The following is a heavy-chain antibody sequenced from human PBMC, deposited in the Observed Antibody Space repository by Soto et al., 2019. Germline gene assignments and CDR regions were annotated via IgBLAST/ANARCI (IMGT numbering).Heavy chain of an antibody. V-gene: IGHV4-30-4*01. CDR1: GGSISSAYYY. J-gene: IGHJ4*02. CDR3: ARGPSGDKVDY. CDR2: IYDSGST. D-gene: IGHD7-27*01. Sequence: QVQLQEPGPGLVKPSQTLSLTCTVSGGSISSAYYYWSWIRQPQGKGLQWIGHIYDSGSTYSNPSLQSQVTISMDTSKNQFSLKLSSVTAADTAVYYCARGPSGDKVDYWGQGTLVTVSS.